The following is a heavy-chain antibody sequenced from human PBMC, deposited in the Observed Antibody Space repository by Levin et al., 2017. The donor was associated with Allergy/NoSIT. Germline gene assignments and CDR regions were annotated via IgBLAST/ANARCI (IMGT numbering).Heavy chain of an antibody. Sequence: SETLSLTCTVSGGSISSSSYYWGWIRQPPGKGLEWIGSIYYSGSTYYNPSLKSRVTISVDTSKNQFSLKLSSVTAADTAVYYCARPYYDILTGYFSGMDVWGQGTTVTVSS. J-gene: IGHJ6*02. CDR3: ARPYYDILTGYFSGMDV. CDR2: IYYSGST. V-gene: IGHV4-39*01. D-gene: IGHD3-9*01. CDR1: GGSISSSSYY.